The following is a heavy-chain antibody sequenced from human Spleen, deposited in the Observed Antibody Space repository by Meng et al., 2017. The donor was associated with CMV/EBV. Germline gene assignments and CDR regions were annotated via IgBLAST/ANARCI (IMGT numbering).Heavy chain of an antibody. CDR3: ATIAGPPS. CDR2: IRYDGSTE. CDR1: GFTFSSYS. V-gene: IGHV3-30*02. Sequence: GGSLRLSCEASGFTFSSYSMNWVRQAPGKGLEWVAFIRYDGSTEYYTDSVKGRFTISRDNSRNTLYLQMNSLRADDTANYYCATIAGPPSRGQGTLVTVSS. J-gene: IGHJ4*02.